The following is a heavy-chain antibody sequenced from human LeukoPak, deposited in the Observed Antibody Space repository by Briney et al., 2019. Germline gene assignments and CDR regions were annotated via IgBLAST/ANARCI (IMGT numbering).Heavy chain of an antibody. CDR3: TRVREVAAAGTYYYYYYGMDV. V-gene: IGHV3-49*03. D-gene: IGHD6-13*01. J-gene: IGHJ6*02. CDR2: IRSKAYGGTT. Sequence: PGGSLRLSCAASGFTFSSYAMSWFRQAPGKGLEWVGFIRSKAYGGTTEYAASVKGRFTISRDDSKSIAYLQMNSLKTEDTAVYYCTRVREVAAAGTYYYYYYGMDVWGQGTTVTVSS. CDR1: GFTFSSYA.